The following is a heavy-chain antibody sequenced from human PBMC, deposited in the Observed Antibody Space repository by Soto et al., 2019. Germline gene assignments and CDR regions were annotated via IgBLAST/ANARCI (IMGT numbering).Heavy chain of an antibody. D-gene: IGHD6-19*01. CDR1: GFTFSNYV. J-gene: IGHJ6*02. V-gene: IGHV3-23*01. CDR2: ISGSGSNT. Sequence: GGSLRLSCAASGFTFSNYVMNWVRQAPGKGLEWVSSISGSGSNTYDADSVKGRFTISRDNSKNTLSLQMNSLRAEDTAVYYCAKGTSSNWRDGMDVWGQGTTVTVSS. CDR3: AKGTSSNWRDGMDV.